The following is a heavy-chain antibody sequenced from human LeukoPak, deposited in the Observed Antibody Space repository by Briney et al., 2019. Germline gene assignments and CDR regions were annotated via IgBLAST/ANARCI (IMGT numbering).Heavy chain of an antibody. CDR2: IRYDGSNK. CDR3: ARESKTRPDYCSSTSCRELRAWFDP. D-gene: IGHD2-2*01. J-gene: IGHJ5*02. V-gene: IGHV3-30*02. Sequence: GGSLRLSCAASGFTFSSYGMHWVRQAPGKGLEWVAFIRYDGSNKYYADSVKGRFTISRDNSKNTLYLQMNSLRAEDTAVYYCARESKTRPDYCSSTSCRELRAWFDPGGQGTLVTVSS. CDR1: GFTFSSYG.